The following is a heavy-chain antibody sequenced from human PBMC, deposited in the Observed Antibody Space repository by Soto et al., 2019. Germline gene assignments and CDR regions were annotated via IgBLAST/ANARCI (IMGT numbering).Heavy chain of an antibody. Sequence: EIQLVESGGGSVQPGGSLRLSCVASGFTFSDYYMDWVRQAPGKGLEWVARVKHRPKDFGTEYAASVTGRFIISRVGCLRPGDTAVYYCARGDTIFESSERYYHYCLDVWGQGTIVIVSS. CDR3: ERYYHYCLDV. V-gene: IGHV3-72*01. J-gene: IGHJ6*02. CDR1: GFTFSDYY. D-gene: IGHD3-3*01. CDR2: VKHRPKDFGT.